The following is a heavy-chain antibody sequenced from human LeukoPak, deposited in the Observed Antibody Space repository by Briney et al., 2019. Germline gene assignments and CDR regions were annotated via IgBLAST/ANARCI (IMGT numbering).Heavy chain of an antibody. CDR2: IFYSGST. CDR1: GGSISSSTNY. V-gene: IGHV4-39*01. CDR3: ASIWPYYYGSGRWDY. Sequence: PSETLSLTCTVSGGSISSSTNYWGWIRQPPGKGLEFIGSIFYSGSTYYNPSLKSRITISVDTSKNQFSLKLSSVTAADTAVYYCASIWPYYYGSGRWDYWGQGTLVTVSS. D-gene: IGHD3-10*01. J-gene: IGHJ4*02.